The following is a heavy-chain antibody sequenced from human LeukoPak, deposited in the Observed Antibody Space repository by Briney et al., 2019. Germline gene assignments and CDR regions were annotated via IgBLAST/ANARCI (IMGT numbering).Heavy chain of an antibody. Sequence: SETLSLTCAVYGGSFSGYYWSWIRQPPRKGLEWIGEINHSGSTNYNPSLKSRVTISVDKSKNQFSLKLNSVTAADTAVYYCARHTIGYSSGWAYYFDYWGQGTLVTVSS. CDR2: INHSGST. V-gene: IGHV4-34*01. D-gene: IGHD6-19*01. J-gene: IGHJ4*02. CDR1: GGSFSGYY. CDR3: ARHTIGYSSGWAYYFDY.